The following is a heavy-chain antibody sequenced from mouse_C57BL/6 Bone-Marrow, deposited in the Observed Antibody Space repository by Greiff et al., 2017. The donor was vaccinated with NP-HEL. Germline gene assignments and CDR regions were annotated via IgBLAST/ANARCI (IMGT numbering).Heavy chain of an antibody. Sequence: EVMLVESGGDLVKPGGSLKLSCAASGFTFSSYGMSWVRQTPDKRLEWVATISSGGSYTYYQDSVKGRFTLSRDNAKNTPYLQMSSLKSEDTAMYYCARHYYSNYFDYWGRGTTLTVSS. CDR2: ISSGGSYT. D-gene: IGHD2-5*01. CDR1: GFTFSSYG. CDR3: ARHYYSNYFDY. J-gene: IGHJ2*01. V-gene: IGHV5-6*01.